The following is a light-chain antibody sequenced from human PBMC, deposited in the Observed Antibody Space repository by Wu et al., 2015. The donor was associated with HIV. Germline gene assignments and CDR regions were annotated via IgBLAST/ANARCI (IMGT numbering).Light chain of an antibody. CDR3: QQTYTYPLT. V-gene: IGKV1-39*01. J-gene: IGKJ4*01. Sequence: DIQMTQSPASLSASVGDRVTITCRASLFISSYLNWYQQKAGSAPNLLIHAASSLPSGVPSRFSGSGSGTNFTLTINSLQSEDSATYYCQQTYTYPLTFGGDQRGD. CDR2: AAS. CDR1: LFISSY.